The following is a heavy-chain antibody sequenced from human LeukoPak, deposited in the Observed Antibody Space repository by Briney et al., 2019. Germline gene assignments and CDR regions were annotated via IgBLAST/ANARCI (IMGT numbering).Heavy chain of an antibody. Sequence: GRSLRLSCAPSGFTFSSYWMHCVRHAPGKGLVWVSRINSDGSSTSYADSVKGRFTISRDNAKNTLYLQITSLRAEDTAVYYCARDPYYYGSGSYGDYWGQGTLVTVSS. CDR1: GFTFSSYW. CDR2: INSDGSST. J-gene: IGHJ4*02. D-gene: IGHD3-10*01. V-gene: IGHV3-74*01. CDR3: ARDPYYYGSGSYGDY.